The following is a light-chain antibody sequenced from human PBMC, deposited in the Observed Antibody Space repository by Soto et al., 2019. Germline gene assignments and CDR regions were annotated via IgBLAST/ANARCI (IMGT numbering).Light chain of an antibody. CDR3: QQHAELPLT. Sequence: DIQMTQSPSSLSASVGDRVIITCLASQDIGTYLAWYQQKSGKAPKLLIYDASYLETGVPSRFSARGSGTEFSFPISSLQPEDFATYYCQQHAELPLTFGRGTNIDIK. CDR2: DAS. CDR1: QDIGTY. V-gene: IGKV1-33*01. J-gene: IGKJ4*01.